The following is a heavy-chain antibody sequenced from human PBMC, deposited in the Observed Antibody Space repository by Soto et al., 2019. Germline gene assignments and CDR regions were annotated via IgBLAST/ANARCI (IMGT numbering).Heavy chain of an antibody. Sequence: QVQLVQSGAEVKKPGASVKVSCKASGYTFTSYAMHWVRQAPGQRLEWMGWINAGNGNTKYSQKFQGRVTITRETSASTAYMELSSLRSEDAAVYYCASSWGIAAAGDYYYYGMDVCGQGTTVTVSS. CDR2: INAGNGNT. CDR1: GYTFTSYA. CDR3: ASSWGIAAAGDYYYYGMDV. D-gene: IGHD6-13*01. J-gene: IGHJ6*02. V-gene: IGHV1-3*01.